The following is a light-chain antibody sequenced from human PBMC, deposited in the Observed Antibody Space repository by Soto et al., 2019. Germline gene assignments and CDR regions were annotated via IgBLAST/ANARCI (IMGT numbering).Light chain of an antibody. CDR1: QSVSSSY. V-gene: IGKV3-20*01. J-gene: IGKJ1*01. CDR2: GAS. Sequence: EIVLTQSPGTLSLSPGESATLSCRASQSVSSSYLAWYQQKPGQAPRLLIYGASSRATGIPDRFSGSGSGTDFTLTISRLEPEDFAVYYCQQCGSSRRTFGQGTKVDI. CDR3: QQCGSSRRT.